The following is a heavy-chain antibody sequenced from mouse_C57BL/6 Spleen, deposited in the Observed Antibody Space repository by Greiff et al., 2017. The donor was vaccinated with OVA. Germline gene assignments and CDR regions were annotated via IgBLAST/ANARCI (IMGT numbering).Heavy chain of an antibody. D-gene: IGHD2-4*01. CDR3: ARDYYDYVGFAY. CDR2: IYPSDSET. Sequence: QVQLQQPGAELVRPGSSVKLSCKASGYTFTSYWMDWVKQRPGQGLEWIGNIYPSDSETHYNQKFKDKATLTVDKSSSKAYMQLSSLTSEDSAVYYCARDYYDYVGFAYWCQGTLVTVSA. V-gene: IGHV1-61*01. J-gene: IGHJ3*01. CDR1: GYTFTSYW.